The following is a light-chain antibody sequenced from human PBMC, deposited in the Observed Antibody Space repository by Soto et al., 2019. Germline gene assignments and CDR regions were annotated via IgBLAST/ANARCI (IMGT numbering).Light chain of an antibody. CDR1: QRVDRY. CDR2: DAY. V-gene: IGKV3-11*01. J-gene: IGKJ2*02. CDR3: QQRGKGPRT. Sequence: EVVLTQSPDTLSLSPGETATLSCRASQRVDRYVAWYQQKVGQAPRLLIYDAYTRDSGGGARFTGSGSATDFSLASASVEPEDCAVYCCQQRGKGPRTLGPGTKVEMK.